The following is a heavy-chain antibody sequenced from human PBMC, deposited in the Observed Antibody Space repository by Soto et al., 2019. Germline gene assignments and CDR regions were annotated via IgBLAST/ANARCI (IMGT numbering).Heavy chain of an antibody. J-gene: IGHJ4*02. CDR3: ARDPKTSGGQHWAFNYFDS. CDR1: GFIFSISP. D-gene: IGHD7-27*01. CDR2: ISYDGTNK. Sequence: PXGSLRLSCAASGFIFSISPMHWVRQAPGKGPEWVALISYDGTNKFYADSVKGRFTISRDNSKSTLYLQVDSLRPEDAAVYYCARDPKTSGGQHWAFNYFDSWGQGTLVTVSS. V-gene: IGHV3-30-3*01.